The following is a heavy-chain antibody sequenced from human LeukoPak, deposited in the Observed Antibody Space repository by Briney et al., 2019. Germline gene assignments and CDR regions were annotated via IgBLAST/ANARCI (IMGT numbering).Heavy chain of an antibody. Sequence: NAGGSLRLSCAASGFTFSSYNMNWVRQAPAKGLEWVSSISSSSSYMFYADSVKGRFTVSRDNAKNSLFLQINSLRAEDTAVYYCAREQSPGGYFGDAFNMWGQGTMVTVSS. J-gene: IGHJ3*02. CDR1: GFTFSSYN. CDR3: AREQSPGGYFGDAFNM. CDR2: ISSSSSYM. V-gene: IGHV3-21*01. D-gene: IGHD3-22*01.